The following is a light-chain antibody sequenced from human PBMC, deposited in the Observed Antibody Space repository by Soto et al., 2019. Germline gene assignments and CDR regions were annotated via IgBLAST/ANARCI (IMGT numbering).Light chain of an antibody. CDR3: GTWDSSLSAV. CDR2: DNN. CDR1: SSNIGNNY. V-gene: IGLV1-51*01. J-gene: IGLJ1*01. Sequence: QSVLTQPPAVSAAPGQKVTISCSRSSSNIGNNYVSWYQHLPGTAPKLLIYDNNKRPSGIPDRFSGSKSATSATLVITGLQTGDGAEYYCGTWDSSLSAVFGTGTKVTVL.